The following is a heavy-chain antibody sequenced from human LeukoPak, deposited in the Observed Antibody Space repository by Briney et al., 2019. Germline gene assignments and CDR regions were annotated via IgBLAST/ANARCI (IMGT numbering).Heavy chain of an antibody. CDR1: GGSFSGYY. D-gene: IGHD3-9*01. J-gene: IGHJ4*02. V-gene: IGHV4-34*01. Sequence: ASETLSLTCALYGGSFSGYYWSWIRQPPGKGLEWIGEINHSGSTNYNPSLKSRLTISVDTSKNQFSLKLGSVTAADTAVYYRARGTLTGLDYWGQGTLVTVSS. CDR2: INHSGST. CDR3: ARGTLTGLDY.